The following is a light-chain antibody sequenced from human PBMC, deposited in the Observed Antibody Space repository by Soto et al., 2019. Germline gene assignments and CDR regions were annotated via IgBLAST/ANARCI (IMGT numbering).Light chain of an antibody. CDR2: GAN. V-gene: IGKV3-20*01. J-gene: IGKJ4*01. CDR3: QQYTKSPLT. CDR1: QSLTRNY. Sequence: EIVMTQSPATLSVSKGERATLSCRASQSLTRNYLAWYQQKVGQAPRLLIYGANTRAAGIPDRFSGSGSGTDFTLTISRLEPEDFAVYYCQQYTKSPLTFGGGTKVDIK.